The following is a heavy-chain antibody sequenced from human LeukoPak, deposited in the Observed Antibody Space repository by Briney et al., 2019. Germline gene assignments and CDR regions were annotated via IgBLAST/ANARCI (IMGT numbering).Heavy chain of an antibody. CDR3: AKFIASSWSGSYFDY. CDR1: GFTFGSYA. D-gene: IGHD6-13*01. CDR2: ISVSDDTT. J-gene: IGHJ4*02. Sequence: GGPLRLSCAASGFTFGSYAMSWVRQAPGKGLEWVSVISVSDDTTYYPDSVKGRFTISRDNSKNTLYLHMNTLGAEDTAVYYCAKFIASSWSGSYFDYWGQGTLVTVSS. V-gene: IGHV3-23*01.